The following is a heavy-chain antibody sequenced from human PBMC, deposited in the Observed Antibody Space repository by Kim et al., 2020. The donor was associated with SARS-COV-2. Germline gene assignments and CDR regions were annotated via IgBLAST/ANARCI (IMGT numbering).Heavy chain of an antibody. CDR3: ARDYGGHYYGMDV. D-gene: IGHD3-16*01. V-gene: IGHV1-69*04. CDR2: IVPIIGMP. J-gene: IGHJ6*02. CDR1: GGTFSNNA. Sequence: SVKVSCKASGGTFSNNAFSWVRRAPGQGLEWMGRIVPIIGMPKYAEKFQGRVTITADNSRSTAFMELSSLTHEDTAVYYCARDYGGHYYGMDVWGQGTTVTVSS.